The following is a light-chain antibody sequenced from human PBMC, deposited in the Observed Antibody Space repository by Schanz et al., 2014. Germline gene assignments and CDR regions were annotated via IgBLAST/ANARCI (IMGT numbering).Light chain of an antibody. CDR1: SGSVSTTYY. Sequence: QTVVTQEPSFSVSPGGTVTLTCALRSGSVSTTYYPSWYQQTPGQAPRTLIYSTSTRSSGVPDRFSGSISGDKAALTITGAQADDESDYYCVLYMGSGSWVFGGGTKLTVL. CDR3: VLYMGSGSWV. J-gene: IGLJ3*02. V-gene: IGLV8-61*01. CDR2: STS.